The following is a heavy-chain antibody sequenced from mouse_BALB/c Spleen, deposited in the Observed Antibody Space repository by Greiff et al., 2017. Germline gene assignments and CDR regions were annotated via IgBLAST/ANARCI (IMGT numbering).Heavy chain of an antibody. CDR2: IRLKSDNYAT. CDR1: GFTFSSYW. CDR3: TGRYDYAMDY. J-gene: IGHJ4*01. Sequence: EVHLVESGGGLVQPGGSMKLSCVASGFTFSSYWMSWVRQSPEKGLEWVAEIRLKSDNYATHYAESVKGKFTISRDDSKSRLYLQMNSLRAEDTGIYYCTGRYDYAMDYWGQGTSVTVSS. D-gene: IGHD2-14*01. V-gene: IGHV6-3*03.